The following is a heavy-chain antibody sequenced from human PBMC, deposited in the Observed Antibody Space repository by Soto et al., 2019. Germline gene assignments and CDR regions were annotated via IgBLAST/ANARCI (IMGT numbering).Heavy chain of an antibody. V-gene: IGHV3-7*01. Sequence: GSLRLSCAASGFTFSSYWMNWVRQAPGKGLEWVANIKQDGSEEYYVDSVKGRFTISRDNARNSLYLQMNSLRVEDTAVYYCARDWIINSWGRGTLVTVSS. J-gene: IGHJ4*02. CDR2: IKQDGSEE. CDR3: ARDWIINS. CDR1: GFTFSSYW. D-gene: IGHD3-10*01.